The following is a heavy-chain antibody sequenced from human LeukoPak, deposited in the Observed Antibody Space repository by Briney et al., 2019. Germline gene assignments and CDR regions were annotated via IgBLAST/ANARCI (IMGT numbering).Heavy chain of an antibody. J-gene: IGHJ4*02. Sequence: SQTLSLTCTVSGCSISSGGYYWSWIRQHPGKGLEWIGYIYYSGSTYYNPSLKSRVTISVDTSKNQFSLKLSSVTAADTAVYYCARARYDILTGPTDFDYWGQGTLVTVSS. V-gene: IGHV4-31*03. CDR2: IYYSGST. D-gene: IGHD3-9*01. CDR1: GCSISSGGYY. CDR3: ARARYDILTGPTDFDY.